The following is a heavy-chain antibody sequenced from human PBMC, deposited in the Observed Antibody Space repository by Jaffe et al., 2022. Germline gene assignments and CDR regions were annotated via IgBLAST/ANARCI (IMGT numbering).Heavy chain of an antibody. J-gene: IGHJ4*02. V-gene: IGHV4-39*01. Sequence: QLQLQESGPGLVKPSETLSLTCTVSGGSISSSSYYWGWIRQPPGKGLEWIGSIYYSGSTYYNPSLKSRVTISVDTSQNQFSLKLSSVTATDTAVYYCASPTTVTSTKSDYWGQGTLVTVSS. CDR1: GGSISSSSYY. CDR2: IYYSGST. CDR3: ASPTTVTSTKSDY. D-gene: IGHD4-17*01.